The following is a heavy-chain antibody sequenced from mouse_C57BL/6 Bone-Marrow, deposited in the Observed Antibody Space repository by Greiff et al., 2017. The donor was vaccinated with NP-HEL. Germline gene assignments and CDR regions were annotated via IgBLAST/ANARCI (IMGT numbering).Heavy chain of an antibody. J-gene: IGHJ3*01. CDR3: AVPPPYYGSGWFAY. Sequence: EVQLQESGAELVRPGASVKLSCTASGFNIKDDYMHWVKQRPEQGLEWIGWIDPENGDTEYASKFQGKATITADTASNTAYLQLSSLTSEDTAVYYCAVPPPYYGSGWFAYWGQGTLVTVSA. CDR2: IDPENGDT. D-gene: IGHD1-1*01. CDR1: GFNIKDDY. V-gene: IGHV14-4*01.